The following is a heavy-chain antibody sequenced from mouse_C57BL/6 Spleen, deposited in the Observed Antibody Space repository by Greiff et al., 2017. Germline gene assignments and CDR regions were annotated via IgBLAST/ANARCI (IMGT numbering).Heavy chain of an antibody. V-gene: IGHV1-82*01. Sequence: VQLQQSGPELVKPGASVKISCKASGYAFSSSWMNWVKQRPGKGLEWIGRIYPGDGDTNYNGKFKGKATLTADKSSSTAYMQLSSLTSEDSAVYVCARGTYWGPDYWGQGTTLTVSS. D-gene: IGHD4-1*01. CDR1: GYAFSSSW. J-gene: IGHJ2*01. CDR2: IYPGDGDT. CDR3: ARGTYWGPDY.